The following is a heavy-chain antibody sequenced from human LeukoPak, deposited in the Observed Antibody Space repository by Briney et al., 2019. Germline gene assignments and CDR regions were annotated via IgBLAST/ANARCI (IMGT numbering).Heavy chain of an antibody. D-gene: IGHD3-10*01. Sequence: PSETLSLTCAVYGGSFSGYYWSWIRQPPGKGLEWIGYIYYSGSTNYNPSLKSRVTISVDTSKNQFSLKLSSVTAADTAVYYCARRAGRYYYGMDVWGQGTTVTVSS. CDR3: ARRAGRYYYGMDV. V-gene: IGHV4-59*08. CDR2: IYYSGST. CDR1: GGSFSGYY. J-gene: IGHJ6*02.